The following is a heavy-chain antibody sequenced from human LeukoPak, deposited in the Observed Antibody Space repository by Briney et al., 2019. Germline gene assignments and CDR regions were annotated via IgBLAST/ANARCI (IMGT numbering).Heavy chain of an antibody. Sequence: PGGSLRLSCAASGFTFSSYSMNWVRQAPGKGLEWVSSISSSSSYIYYADSVKGRFTISRDNAKNSLYLQMNSLRAEDTAVYYCARSDYTCSGSYFVDYWGQGTLVTVSS. CDR1: GFTFSSYS. J-gene: IGHJ4*02. CDR3: ARSDYTCSGSYFVDY. CDR2: ISSSSSYI. V-gene: IGHV3-21*01. D-gene: IGHD1-26*01.